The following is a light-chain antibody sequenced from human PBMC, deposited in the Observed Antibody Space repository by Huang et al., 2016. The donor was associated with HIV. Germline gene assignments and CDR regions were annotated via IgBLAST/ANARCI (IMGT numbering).Light chain of an antibody. CDR3: QQYGSSPET. Sequence: LSCRASQSVSSSYLAWYQQKPGQAPRLLIYGASSRATGIPDRFSGSGSGTDFTLTISRLEPEDFAVYYCQQYGSSPETLGQGTKLEIK. V-gene: IGKV3-20*01. CDR2: GAS. CDR1: QSVSSSY. J-gene: IGKJ2*01.